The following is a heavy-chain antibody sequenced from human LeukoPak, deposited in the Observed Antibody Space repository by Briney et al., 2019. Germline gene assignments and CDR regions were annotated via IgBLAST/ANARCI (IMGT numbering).Heavy chain of an antibody. V-gene: IGHV3-66*02. Sequence: GGSLRLSCAASGFTISSNYLSWVRQAPGKGPEWVSVIYSGGATHYADSVKGRYTISRDNSKNTLYLQMNSLRAEDTAVYYCARGVPSPFPDPFDHWGQGTLVTVSS. CDR3: ARGVPSPFPDPFDH. D-gene: IGHD2/OR15-2a*01. CDR2: IYSGGAT. J-gene: IGHJ4*02. CDR1: GFTISSNY.